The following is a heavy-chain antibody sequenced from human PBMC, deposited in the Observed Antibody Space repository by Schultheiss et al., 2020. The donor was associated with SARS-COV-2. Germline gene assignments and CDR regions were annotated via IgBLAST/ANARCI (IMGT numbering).Heavy chain of an antibody. CDR1: GFSFSSYA. D-gene: IGHD3-10*01. V-gene: IGHV3-30*01. CDR3: GSLPWFGELLFDY. Sequence: GGSLRLSCAASGFSFSSYAIHWVRQAPGKGLEWVAVISYDGSNKYYADSVKGRCTITRDNSKNTLYLQMNSLRAEDTAVYYCGSLPWFGELLFDYWGQGTLVTVSS. J-gene: IGHJ4*02. CDR2: ISYDGSNK.